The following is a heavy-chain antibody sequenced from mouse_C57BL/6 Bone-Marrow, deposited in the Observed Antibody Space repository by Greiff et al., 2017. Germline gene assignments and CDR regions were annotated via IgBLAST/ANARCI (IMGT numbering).Heavy chain of an antibody. V-gene: IGHV5-6*01. CDR3: ARQGYYAMDY. CDR2: ISSGGSYT. CDR1: GFTFSSYG. Sequence: EVKLVESGGVLVKPGGSLKLSCAASGFTFSSYGMSWVRQTPDKRLEWVATISSGGSYTYYPDSVKGRFTISRDNAKNTLYLQMSSLKSEDTAMYYCARQGYYAMDYWGQGTSVTVSS. J-gene: IGHJ4*01.